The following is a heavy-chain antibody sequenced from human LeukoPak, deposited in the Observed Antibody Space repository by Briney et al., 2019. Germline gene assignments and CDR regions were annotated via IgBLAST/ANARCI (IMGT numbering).Heavy chain of an antibody. CDR1: GGSISSSSYY. D-gene: IGHD3-16*01. CDR2: NYYSGST. Sequence: SETLSLTSTVSGGSISSSSYYWGWIRQPPGKGLEWIVSNYYSGSTYYNPSLKRPLTISVDTSKNQFSLRLTSVSAADTAVYYCPRDRGGVFDYWGQGTLVTVSS. V-gene: IGHV4-39*02. J-gene: IGHJ4*02. CDR3: PRDRGGVFDY.